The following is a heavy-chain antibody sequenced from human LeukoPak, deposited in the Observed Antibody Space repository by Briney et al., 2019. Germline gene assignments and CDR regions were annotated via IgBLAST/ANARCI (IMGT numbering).Heavy chain of an antibody. CDR3: AKELSTYYYYYYMDV. CDR2: IYYSGST. Sequence: SETLSLTCTVSGGSLSSSSYYWGWIRQPPGKGLEWIGSIYYSGSTYYNPSLKSRVTISVDTSKNQFSLKLSSVTAADTAVYYCAKELSTYYYYYYMDVWGKGTTVTISS. CDR1: GGSLSSSSYY. J-gene: IGHJ6*03. V-gene: IGHV4-39*02.